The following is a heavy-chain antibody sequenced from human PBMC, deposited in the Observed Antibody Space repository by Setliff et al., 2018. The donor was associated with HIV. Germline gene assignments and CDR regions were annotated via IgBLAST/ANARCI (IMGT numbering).Heavy chain of an antibody. V-gene: IGHV1-3*03. CDR2: INTVNGNR. CDR1: GYTFTSYV. Sequence: ASVKVSCKASGYTFTSYVMHWVRQAPGQRPEWIGWINTVNGNRKYSQEFQGRITITMDTSASTVYMEVSSLRSEDMAVYYCAREGAAAGLDLDYWGQGTLVTVSS. CDR3: AREGAAAGLDLDY. J-gene: IGHJ4*02. D-gene: IGHD6-13*01.